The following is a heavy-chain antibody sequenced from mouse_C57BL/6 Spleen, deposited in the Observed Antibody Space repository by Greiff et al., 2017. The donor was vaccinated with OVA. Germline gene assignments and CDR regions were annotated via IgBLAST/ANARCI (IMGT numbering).Heavy chain of an antibody. D-gene: IGHD4-1*01. CDR1: GYSITSGYY. CDR3: AREKITGYYFDY. J-gene: IGHJ2*01. Sequence: EVKLEESGPGLVKPSQSLSLTCSVTGYSITSGYYWNWIRQFPGNKLEWMGYISYDGSNNYNPSLKNRISITRDTSKNQFFLKLNSVTTEDTATYYCAREKITGYYFDYWGQGTTLTVSS. CDR2: ISYDGSN. V-gene: IGHV3-6*01.